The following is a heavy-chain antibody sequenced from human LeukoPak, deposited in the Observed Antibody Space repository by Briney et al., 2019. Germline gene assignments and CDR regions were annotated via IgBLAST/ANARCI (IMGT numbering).Heavy chain of an antibody. J-gene: IGHJ3*02. CDR2: ISSSGSTI. V-gene: IGHV3-48*03. CDR3: AREIYDILTGWGYAFDI. D-gene: IGHD3-9*01. CDR1: GFTFSSYE. Sequence: QPGGSLRLSCAASGFTFSSYEMNWVRQAPGKGLEWVSYISSSGSTIYYADSVKGRFTISRDNAKSSLYLQMNSLRAEDTAVYYCAREIYDILTGWGYAFDIWGQGTMVTVSS.